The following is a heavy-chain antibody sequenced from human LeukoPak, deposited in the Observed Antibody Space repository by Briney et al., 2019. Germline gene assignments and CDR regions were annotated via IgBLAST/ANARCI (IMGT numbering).Heavy chain of an antibody. J-gene: IGHJ4*02. D-gene: IGHD5-12*01. CDR3: AKAYSGYDSSYFDY. CDR1: GFTFSSYG. V-gene: IGHV3-30*02. CDR2: IRYDGSNK. Sequence: GGSLRLSCAASGFTFSSYGMHWVRQAPGKGLEWVAFIRYDGSNKYYADSVKGRFTISRDNSKNTLYLQMNSLRAEDTAVYYCAKAYSGYDSSYFDYWGQGTLVTVSS.